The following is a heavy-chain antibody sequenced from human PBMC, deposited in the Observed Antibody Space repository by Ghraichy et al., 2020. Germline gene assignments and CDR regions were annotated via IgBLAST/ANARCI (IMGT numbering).Heavy chain of an antibody. J-gene: IGHJ4*02. CDR1: GFTFNNYS. CDR2: IISSSTSK. D-gene: IGHD1-1*01. CDR3: ARSTTFDY. V-gene: IGHV3-48*01. Sequence: GGSLRLSCTASGFTFNNYSMHWVRQAPGKGLEWVSYIISSSTSKYYADSVKGQFTISRDNAKNSLYLQMNSLRAEDTAVYYCARSTTFDYWGRGTLVTVSS.